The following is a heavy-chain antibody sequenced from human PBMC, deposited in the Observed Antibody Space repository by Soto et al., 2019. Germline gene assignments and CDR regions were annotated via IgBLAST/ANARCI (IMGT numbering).Heavy chain of an antibody. J-gene: IGHJ6*02. CDR3: ARDPGYGDYYYGMDV. Sequence: SETLSLTCTVSGGSISSGGYYWIWIRHHPGKGLEWIGYIYYSGSTYYNPSLKSRVTISVDTSKNQFSLKLSSVTAADTAVYYCARDPGYGDYYYGMDVWGQGTTVTVSS. CDR1: GGSISSGGYY. CDR2: IYYSGST. D-gene: IGHD4-17*01. V-gene: IGHV4-31*03.